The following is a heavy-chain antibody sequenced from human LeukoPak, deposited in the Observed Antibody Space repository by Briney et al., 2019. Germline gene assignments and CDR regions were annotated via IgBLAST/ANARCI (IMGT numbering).Heavy chain of an antibody. CDR1: GFTFSSYA. D-gene: IGHD3-3*01. J-gene: IGHJ5*02. V-gene: IGHV3-23*01. CDR2: ISGSGGST. CDR3: AKERLRFLEWLLYGSWFDP. Sequence: GGSLRLSCAASGFTFSSYAMSWVRQAPGKGLEWVSAISGSGGSTYYADSVKGRFTISRDNSKNTLYLQMNSLRAEDTAVYYCAKERLRFLEWLLYGSWFDPWGQGTLVTVSS.